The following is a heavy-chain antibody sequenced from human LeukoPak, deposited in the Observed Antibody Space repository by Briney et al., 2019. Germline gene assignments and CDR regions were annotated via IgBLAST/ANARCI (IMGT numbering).Heavy chain of an antibody. D-gene: IGHD4-17*01. CDR1: GFTFSSYW. CDR3: ARDPGYGVPWFDP. Sequence: GGSLRLSCAASGFTFSSYWMHWVRQAPGKGLVWVSRINSDGSSTSYADSVKDRFTISRDNAKNTLYLQMNSLRAEDTAVYYCARDPGYGVPWFDPWGQGTLVTVSS. V-gene: IGHV3-74*01. CDR2: INSDGSST. J-gene: IGHJ5*02.